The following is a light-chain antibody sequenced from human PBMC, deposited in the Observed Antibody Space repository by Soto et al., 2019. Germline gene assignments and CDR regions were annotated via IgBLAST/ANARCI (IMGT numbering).Light chain of an antibody. J-gene: IGKJ4*01. CDR3: QQYGSSPLT. V-gene: IGKV1-12*01. CDR2: AAS. CDR1: QGISSW. Sequence: DIQMTQSPSSVSASVGDRVTITCRASQGISSWLAWYQKKPGKAPNLLIYAASSLQSGVPSRFSGSESGTDFTLTISRLEPEDFAVYYCQQYGSSPLTFGGGTKVDIK.